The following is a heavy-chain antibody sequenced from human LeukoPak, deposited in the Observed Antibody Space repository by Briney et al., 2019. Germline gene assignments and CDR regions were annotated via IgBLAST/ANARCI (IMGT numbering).Heavy chain of an antibody. CDR1: GFTFSSYS. Sequence: GGSLRLSCAASGFTFSSYSMNWVRQAPGKGLEWVSSISSSSSYIYYADSVKGRFTISRYNAKNSLYLQMNSLRAEDTAVYYCAKSAYSGSPLFDYWGQGTLVTVSS. D-gene: IGHD1-26*01. V-gene: IGHV3-21*01. J-gene: IGHJ4*02. CDR2: ISSSSSYI. CDR3: AKSAYSGSPLFDY.